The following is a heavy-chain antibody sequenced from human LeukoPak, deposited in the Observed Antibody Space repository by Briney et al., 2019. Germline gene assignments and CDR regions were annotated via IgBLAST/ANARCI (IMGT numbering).Heavy chain of an antibody. CDR3: ARAPGIAEPDGYFMDV. J-gene: IGHJ6*03. D-gene: IGHD6-13*01. Sequence: ASVKVSCKASGYTFTSYAMNWVRQAPGQGLGWMGWINANTGNPTYAQGFTGRFLFSLDTSVTTAYLEISSLQAEDTAVYYCARAPGIAEPDGYFMDVWGKGTTVTVSS. CDR1: GYTFTSYA. CDR2: INANTGNP. V-gene: IGHV7-4-1*02.